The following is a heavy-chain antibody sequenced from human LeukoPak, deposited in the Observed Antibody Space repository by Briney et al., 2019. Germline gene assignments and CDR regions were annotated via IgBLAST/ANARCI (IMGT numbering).Heavy chain of an antibody. CDR2: IIPIFGTA. CDR1: GYTFTGYY. Sequence: SVKVSCKASGYTFTGYYMHWVRQAPGQGLEWMGGIIPIFGTANYAQKFQGRVTITADESTSTAYMELSSLRSEDTAVYYCASTPLENDSSGYRFDPWGQGTLVTVSS. J-gene: IGHJ5*02. CDR3: ASTPLENDSSGYRFDP. D-gene: IGHD3-22*01. V-gene: IGHV1-69*13.